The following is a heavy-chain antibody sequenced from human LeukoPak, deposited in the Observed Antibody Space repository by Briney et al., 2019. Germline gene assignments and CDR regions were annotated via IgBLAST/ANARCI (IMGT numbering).Heavy chain of an antibody. D-gene: IGHD4-23*01. V-gene: IGHV3-7*05. J-gene: IGHJ2*01. CDR2: IKPDGSWK. CDR3: ASPLVESSGNVHFGL. Sequence: PGGPLRLSCAASGFTFSIYWMTWVRQAPGKGLEWVANIKPDGSWKSYVDSVKGRFIISRDNAKKALYMEMNSLRAEDTAVYYCASPLVESSGNVHFGLWGRGTLVTVSS. CDR1: GFTFSIYW.